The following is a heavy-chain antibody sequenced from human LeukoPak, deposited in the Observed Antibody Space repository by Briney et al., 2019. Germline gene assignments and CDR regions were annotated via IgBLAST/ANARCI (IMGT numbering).Heavy chain of an antibody. CDR3: AKDTAWGYYYGSGSYYGPLDY. D-gene: IGHD3-10*01. CDR2: ISGSGGST. J-gene: IGHJ4*02. Sequence: PGGSLRLSCAASGFTFSSYAMSWVRQAPGRGLEWVSAISGSGGSTYYADSVKGRFTISRDNSKNTLYLQMNSLRAEDTAVYYCAKDTAWGYYYGSGSYYGPLDYWGQGTLVTVSS. V-gene: IGHV3-23*01. CDR1: GFTFSSYA.